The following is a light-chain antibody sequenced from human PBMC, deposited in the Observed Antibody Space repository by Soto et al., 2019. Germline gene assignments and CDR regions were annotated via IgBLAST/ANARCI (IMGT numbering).Light chain of an antibody. CDR1: SSDVGGYNY. CDR2: EVS. J-gene: IGLJ1*01. V-gene: IGLV2-14*01. CDR3: QSYDSSLSGYV. Sequence: QSALTQPASVSGSPGQSITISCTGTSSDVGGYNYVSWYQQHPGKAPKLIIYEVSYRPSGVSNRFSGSKSGNTASLTISGLQAEDEADYYCQSYDSSLSGYVFGTGTKLTVL.